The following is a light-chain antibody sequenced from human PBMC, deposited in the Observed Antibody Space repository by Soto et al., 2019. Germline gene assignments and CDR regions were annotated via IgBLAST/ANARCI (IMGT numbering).Light chain of an antibody. CDR1: QGISSY. CDR2: AAS. CDR3: QQLNSYPPT. J-gene: IGKJ4*01. V-gene: IGKV1-9*01. Sequence: IQLTQSPSSVSASVGDRVTITCRASQGISSYLAWYQQKPGKAPNLLIYAASTLQRGVPSRFSGSGSGTDFTLTISSLQPEDFATYYCQQLNSYPPTFGGGTKVEIK.